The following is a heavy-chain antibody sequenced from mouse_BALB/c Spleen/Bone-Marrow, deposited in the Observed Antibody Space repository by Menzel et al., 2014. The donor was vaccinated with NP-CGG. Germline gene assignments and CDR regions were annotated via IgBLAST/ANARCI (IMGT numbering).Heavy chain of an antibody. CDR3: AAYYYGTYGFAY. CDR2: IDPANCNT. J-gene: IGHJ3*01. D-gene: IGHD1-1*01. CDR1: GFNVKDTY. V-gene: IGHV14-3*02. Sequence: VHVKQSGAELVKPGASVKLSCTASGFNVKDTYMHWVKQRPEQGLERIGRIDPANCNTKYDPKFQGKATITADTSSNTAYLQLSSLTSEDTAVYYCAAYYYGTYGFAYWGQGTLVTVSA.